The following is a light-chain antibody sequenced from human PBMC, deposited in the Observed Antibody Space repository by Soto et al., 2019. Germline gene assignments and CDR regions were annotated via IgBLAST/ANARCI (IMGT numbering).Light chain of an antibody. V-gene: IGKV1-17*01. Sequence: DVQMTQSPSSLSASVGDRITITCRASQGVGHDVGRYQQKPGKAPKRLIYAASNLQSGVPSRFSGGGSGTEFSRTISSLQPEDFETYFCSQPSTYPRTYAHGTNVEMK. CDR2: AAS. CDR1: QGVGHD. CDR3: SQPSTYPRT. J-gene: IGKJ1*01.